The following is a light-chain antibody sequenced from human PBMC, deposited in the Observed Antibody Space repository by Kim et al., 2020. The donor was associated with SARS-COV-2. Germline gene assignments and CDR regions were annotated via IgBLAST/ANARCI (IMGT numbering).Light chain of an antibody. J-gene: IGKJ1*01. CDR1: QTVSSH. CDR2: YTS. Sequence: ASVGDRVTITCRASQTVSSHLQWYQQKPGTAPRLLIHYTSSLQSGVPSRFSGSGSGTDFTLAISSLQPEDFATYYCQQSFNTPRTFGQGTKVDIK. CDR3: QQSFNTPRT. V-gene: IGKV1-39*01.